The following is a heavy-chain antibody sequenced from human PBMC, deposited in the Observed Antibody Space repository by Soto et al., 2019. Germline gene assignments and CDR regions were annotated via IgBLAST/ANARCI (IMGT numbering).Heavy chain of an antibody. V-gene: IGHV4-59*01. Sequence: SETLSLTCTVSGGSISSYYWILIRQPPGKGLEWIGYIYHSGSTNYNPSLKSRVTISVDTSKNQFSLKLSAVTAADTAVYFCARLKSGSGYLGSNYYYGMDVWGQGTTVTVSS. CDR3: ARLKSGSGYLGSNYYYGMDV. D-gene: IGHD3-3*01. J-gene: IGHJ6*02. CDR1: GGSISSYY. CDR2: IYHSGST.